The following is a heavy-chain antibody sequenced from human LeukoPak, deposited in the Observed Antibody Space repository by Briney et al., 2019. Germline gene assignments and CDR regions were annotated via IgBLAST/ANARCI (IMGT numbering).Heavy chain of an antibody. Sequence: SETLSLTRTVSGGSLSSSYWICIRQPPGKGLEWIGYIYYCGSTSYNPSLKRRVTISVDTSKNQFSLKLNSVTAADTAVYYCARQGPLTTAVTTRTNPFDYWGQGTLVTVSS. CDR1: GGSLSSSY. CDR2: IYYCGST. D-gene: IGHD4-11*01. CDR3: ARQGPLTTAVTTRTNPFDY. V-gene: IGHV4-59*08. J-gene: IGHJ4*02.